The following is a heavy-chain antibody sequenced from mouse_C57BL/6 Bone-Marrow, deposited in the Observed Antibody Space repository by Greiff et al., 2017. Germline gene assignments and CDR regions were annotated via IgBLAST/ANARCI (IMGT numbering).Heavy chain of an antibody. D-gene: IGHD3-2*02. J-gene: IGHJ3*01. V-gene: IGHV1-26*01. CDR3: ARSSSGLPFAY. CDR1: GYTFTDYY. CDR2: INPNNGGT. Sequence: VQLQQSGPELVKPGASVKISCKASGYTFTDYYMNWVKQSHGKSLEWIGDINPNNGGTSYNQKFKGKATLTVDKSSSTAYMELRSLTSEDSAVYYCARSSSGLPFAYWGQGTLVTVSA.